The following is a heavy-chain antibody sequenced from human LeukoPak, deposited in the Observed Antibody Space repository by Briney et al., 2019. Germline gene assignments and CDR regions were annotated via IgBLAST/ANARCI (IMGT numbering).Heavy chain of an antibody. D-gene: IGHD6-19*01. CDR3: ARAPSYSSGWGA. Sequence: SETLSLTCTVSGGSISSYYWSWIRQPPGKGLEWIGYIYYSGSTNYSPSLKSRVTISVDTSKNQFSLKLSSVTAADTAVYYCARAPSYSSGWGAWGQGTLVTVSS. J-gene: IGHJ5*02. CDR2: IYYSGST. V-gene: IGHV4-59*01. CDR1: GGSISSYY.